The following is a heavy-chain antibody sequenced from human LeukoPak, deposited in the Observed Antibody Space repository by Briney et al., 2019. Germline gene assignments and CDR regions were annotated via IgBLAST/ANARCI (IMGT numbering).Heavy chain of an antibody. CDR2: IGTAGDT. Sequence: GGSLRLSCAASGFTFSSYDMHWVRHATGKGLEWVSAIGTAGDTYYPGSVKGRFTISRENAKNSLYLQMNSLRAGDTAVYYCARGILYSSSWYGMDVWGQGTTVTVSS. CDR3: ARGILYSSSWYGMDV. D-gene: IGHD6-13*01. J-gene: IGHJ6*02. CDR1: GFTFSSYD. V-gene: IGHV3-13*01.